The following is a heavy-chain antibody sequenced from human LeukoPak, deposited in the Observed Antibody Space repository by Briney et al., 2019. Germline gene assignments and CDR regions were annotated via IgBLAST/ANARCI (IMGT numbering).Heavy chain of an antibody. CDR3: ARDHRAGYNYHFDY. V-gene: IGHV1-69*06. J-gene: IGHJ4*02. Sequence: SVKVSCKASGGTFSSYAISWVRQAPGQGLEWMGGIIPIFGTANYAQKFQGRVTITADKSTSTAYMELSSLRSEDTAVYYCARDHRAGYNYHFDYWGQGTLVTVSS. CDR1: GGTFSSYA. D-gene: IGHD5-24*01. CDR2: IIPIFGTA.